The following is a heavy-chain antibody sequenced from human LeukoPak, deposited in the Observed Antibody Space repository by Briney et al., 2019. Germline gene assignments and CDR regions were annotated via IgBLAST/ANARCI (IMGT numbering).Heavy chain of an antibody. CDR2: ISSSSSTI. D-gene: IGHD3-22*01. CDR3: ARVRSYYYDP. V-gene: IGHV3-48*01. Sequence: PGGSLRLSCAASGFTFSSYSMNWVRQAPGKGLEWVSYISSSSSTIYYADSVKGRFTISRDNAKNSLCLQMNSLRAEDTAVYYCARVRSYYYDPWGQGTLVTVSS. J-gene: IGHJ5*02. CDR1: GFTFSSYS.